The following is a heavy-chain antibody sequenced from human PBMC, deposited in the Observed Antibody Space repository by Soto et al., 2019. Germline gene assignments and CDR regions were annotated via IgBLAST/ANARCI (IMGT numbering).Heavy chain of an antibody. CDR1: GGTFSSYA. J-gene: IGHJ6*02. D-gene: IGHD3-3*01. Sequence: GASVKVSCKASGGTFSSYAISWVRQAPGQGLEWMGGIIPIFGTANYAQKFQGRVTITADESTSTAYMELSSLRSEDTAVYYCASQYYDFWSGSPGKLSYYYGMDVSGQGTTVTVSS. CDR3: ASQYYDFWSGSPGKLSYYYGMDV. V-gene: IGHV1-69*13. CDR2: IIPIFGTA.